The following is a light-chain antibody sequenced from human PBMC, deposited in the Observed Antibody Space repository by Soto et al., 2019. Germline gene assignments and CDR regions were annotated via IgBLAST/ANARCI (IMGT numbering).Light chain of an antibody. CDR2: ATS. Sequence: QSVLTQPAAVSGSPGQSITISCTGTSSDVGNYNLVSWYQQYPGKAPKLMIYATSKRPSGVSNRFSGSKSGDTASLTISGLQAEDEADYYCTSFARGSTLVFGGGTKVTV. CDR3: TSFARGSTLV. J-gene: IGLJ3*02. V-gene: IGLV2-23*01. CDR1: SSDVGNYNL.